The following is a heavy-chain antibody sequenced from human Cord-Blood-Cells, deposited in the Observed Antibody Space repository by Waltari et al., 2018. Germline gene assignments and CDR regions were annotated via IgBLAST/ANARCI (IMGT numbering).Heavy chain of an antibody. D-gene: IGHD3-9*01. Sequence: QVQLVQSGAEVKKPGSSVKVSCKASVGTFSSYAISRVRQAPGQGLEWMGGIIPIFGTANYAQKFKGRVTITADESTSTAYMELSSLRSEDTAVYYCARVSRGDWSLNWFDPWGQGTLVTVSS. CDR3: ARVSRGDWSLNWFDP. J-gene: IGHJ5*02. V-gene: IGHV1-69*01. CDR2: IIPIFGTA. CDR1: VGTFSSYA.